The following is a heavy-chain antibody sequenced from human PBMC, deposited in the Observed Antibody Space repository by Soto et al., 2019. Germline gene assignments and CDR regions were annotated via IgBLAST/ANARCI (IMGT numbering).Heavy chain of an antibody. Sequence: ASVKVSCKASGYSFTGNSIHWVRQAPGQGLEWMGWIHASNGNTNYAQKFQGRVTMTRDTSASTAYMELSSLRSEDTAVYYCAAEWLRLLLSAFDIWGQGTMVTVSS. D-gene: IGHD5-12*01. V-gene: IGHV1-3*01. CDR3: AAEWLRLLLSAFDI. CDR1: GYSFTGNS. J-gene: IGHJ3*02. CDR2: IHASNGNT.